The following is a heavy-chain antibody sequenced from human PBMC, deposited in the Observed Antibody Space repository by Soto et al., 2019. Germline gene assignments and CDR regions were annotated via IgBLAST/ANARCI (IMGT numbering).Heavy chain of an antibody. CDR1: GDSVSSDITS. CDR3: ARGKALDV. V-gene: IGHV6-1*01. D-gene: IGHD3-10*01. CDR2: TYYRSKWFH. Sequence: QGPLQQSGPGLVKPSQTLSLTCAISGDSVSSDITSWNWIRQSPSRGLEWLGRTYYRSKWFHDYAASVKSRITINPDTSKNQFSLELNSMTPEDTAVYYCARGKALDVWGQGTVVTVSS. J-gene: IGHJ3*01.